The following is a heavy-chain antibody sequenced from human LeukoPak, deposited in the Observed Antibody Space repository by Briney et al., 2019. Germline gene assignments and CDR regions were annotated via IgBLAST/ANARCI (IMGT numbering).Heavy chain of an antibody. V-gene: IGHV4-39*07. Sequence: PSETLSLTCTVSGVSISSSSDYWGWIRQPPGKGLEWIGSIYYSGSTYYNPSLKSQVTISVDKSKNQFSLKLNSVTAADTAIYYCASRNYCDSTGYFPYWGQGTLVTVSS. CDR2: IYYSGST. J-gene: IGHJ4*02. CDR1: GVSISSSSDY. CDR3: ASRNYCDSTGYFPY. D-gene: IGHD3-22*01.